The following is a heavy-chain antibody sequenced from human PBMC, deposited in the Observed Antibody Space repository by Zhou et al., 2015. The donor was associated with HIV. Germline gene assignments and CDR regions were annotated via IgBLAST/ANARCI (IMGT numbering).Heavy chain of an antibody. CDR3: ARTLEYCSDSSCPGMDV. D-gene: IGHD2/OR15-2a*01. CDR2: IDPTGGQT. J-gene: IGHJ6*02. V-gene: IGHV1-46*01. CDR1: GYTFTTYY. Sequence: QVQLVQSGAEVKKPGASVKLSCRTSGYTFTTYYINWVRQAPGQGLEWMGMIDPTGGQTYYTQKFQGASGVTMTRDTSTSTVHLELRSLRSEDTAVYYCARTLEYCSDSSCPGMDVWGQGTTVTVSS.